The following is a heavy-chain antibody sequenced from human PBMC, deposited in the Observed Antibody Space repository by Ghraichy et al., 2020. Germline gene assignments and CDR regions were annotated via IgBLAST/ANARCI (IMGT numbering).Heavy chain of an antibody. D-gene: IGHD5-24*01. J-gene: IGHJ2*01. CDR2: IYYSGST. CDR1: GGSISSYY. Sequence: SQTLSLTCTVSGGSISSYYWSWIRQPPGKGLEWIGYIYYSGSTNYNPSLKSRVTISVDTFKNQFSLKLSSVTAADTAVYYCARRETAAWYFDLWGRGTLVTVSS. CDR3: ARRETAAWYFDL. V-gene: IGHV4-59*08.